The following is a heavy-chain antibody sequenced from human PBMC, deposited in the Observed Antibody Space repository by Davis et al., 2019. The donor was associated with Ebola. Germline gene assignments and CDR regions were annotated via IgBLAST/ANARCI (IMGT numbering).Heavy chain of an antibody. D-gene: IGHD3-10*01. CDR1: GGSISNSDFNY. CDR2: IYYSGGT. V-gene: IGHV4-39*06. CDR3: ARVQAYYYGSGSKGYYYYGMDV. Sequence: MPSETLSLTCTVSGGSISNSDFNYWGWIRQPPGKGLEWIGSIYYSGGTYYKPSLKSRVTISVDTSKNQFPLKLSSVTAADTAVYYCARVQAYYYGSGSKGYYYYGMDVWGKGTTVTVSS. J-gene: IGHJ6*04.